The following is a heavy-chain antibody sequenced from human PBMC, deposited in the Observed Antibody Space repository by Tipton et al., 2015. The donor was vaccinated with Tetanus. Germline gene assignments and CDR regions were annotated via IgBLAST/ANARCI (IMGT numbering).Heavy chain of an antibody. CDR1: GGSISSGGYS. V-gene: IGHV4-30-2*01. Sequence: TLSLTCAVSGGSISSGGYSWTWIRLPPGKGLQWIGYMYYSGTTHYNPSLKSRVTISIDRSKNQLSLKLTSVTAADTAVYYCARATSTGPAYNWFDPWGQGTLVTVSS. D-gene: IGHD2-8*02. CDR2: MYYSGTT. J-gene: IGHJ5*02. CDR3: ARATSTGPAYNWFDP.